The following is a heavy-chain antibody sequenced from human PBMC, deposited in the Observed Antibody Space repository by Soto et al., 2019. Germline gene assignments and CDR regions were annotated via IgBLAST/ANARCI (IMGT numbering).Heavy chain of an antibody. CDR3: ARDRGFVVRAPPVDY. Sequence: QVQLVQSGAEVKKPGASVKVSCKASGYTFTSYGITWVRQAPGQGLEWMGWISTYNGNTNYAQQLQGRVTMTTNTATSTAYMELRGLRSDATAVYYCARDRGFVVRAPPVDYWGQGTLVTVSS. CDR2: ISTYNGNT. J-gene: IGHJ4*02. CDR1: GYTFTSYG. D-gene: IGHD3-10*01. V-gene: IGHV1-18*01.